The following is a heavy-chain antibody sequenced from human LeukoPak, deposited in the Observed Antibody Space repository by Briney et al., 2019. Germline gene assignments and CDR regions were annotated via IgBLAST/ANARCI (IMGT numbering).Heavy chain of an antibody. Sequence: SETLSLTCSLSGGSITNYYWSWIRQPPGKGLEWIGYIYYSGSTNYNPSLKSRVTISVDTSKNQFSLKLSSVTAADTAVYYCARHDYVWGSYRAFDYWGQGTLVTVSS. D-gene: IGHD3-16*02. CDR1: GGSITNYY. V-gene: IGHV4-59*08. CDR2: IYYSGST. J-gene: IGHJ4*02. CDR3: ARHDYVWGSYRAFDY.